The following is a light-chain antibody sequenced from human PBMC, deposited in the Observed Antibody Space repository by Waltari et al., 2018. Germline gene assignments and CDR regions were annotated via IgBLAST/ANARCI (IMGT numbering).Light chain of an antibody. CDR1: RSISSY. J-gene: IGKJ1*01. Sequence: DIQMTQYPSSLSASVGDEVTITCRASRSISSYLNWYQQKPGKSPKVLIYGASNLQSGVPSRFSGSGFGTDFTLTISSLQPEDFATFYCQQSFSPPWTFGQGTKVEIK. V-gene: IGKV1-39*01. CDR2: GAS. CDR3: QQSFSPPWT.